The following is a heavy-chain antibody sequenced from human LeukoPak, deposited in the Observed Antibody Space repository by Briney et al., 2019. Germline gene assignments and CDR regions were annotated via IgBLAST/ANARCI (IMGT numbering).Heavy chain of an antibody. V-gene: IGHV4-59*01. D-gene: IGHD6-19*01. CDR3: ARVQSGWYSDY. CDR1: GGSISSYY. CDR2: VYYSGST. J-gene: IGHJ4*02. Sequence: SETLSLTCTVSGGSISSYYWSWIRQPPGKGLEWIGYVYYSGSTNYNPSLKSRVTISVDTSKNQFSLKLSSVTAADTAVYYCARVQSGWYSDYWGRGTLVTVSS.